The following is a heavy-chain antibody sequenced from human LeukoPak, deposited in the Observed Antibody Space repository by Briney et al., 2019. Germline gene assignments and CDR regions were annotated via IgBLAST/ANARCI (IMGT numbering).Heavy chain of an antibody. Sequence: GASVKVSCKASGYTFTSYGISWVRQAPGQGLEWMGWISAYSGNTNYAQKFQGRVTMTTDTSTSTGHMELRSLRSDDTAVYYCARDGPRGIVGARGAFDIWGQGTMVTVSS. J-gene: IGHJ3*02. CDR2: ISAYSGNT. V-gene: IGHV1-18*01. CDR3: ARDGPRGIVGARGAFDI. D-gene: IGHD1-26*01. CDR1: GYTFTSYG.